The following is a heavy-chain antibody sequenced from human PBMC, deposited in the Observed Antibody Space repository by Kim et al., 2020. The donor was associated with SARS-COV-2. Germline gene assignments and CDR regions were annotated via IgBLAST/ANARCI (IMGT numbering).Heavy chain of an antibody. J-gene: IGHJ4*01. V-gene: IGHV3-30*02. D-gene: IGHD2-15*01. Sequence: GGSLRLSCSASGFTFSNYGMHWVRQAPGKGLEWVAFVRYDGSNQYYSDSVKGRFTISRDNSKNTVYLQMNSLRAEDTAVYYCAKMPVADYYADYFDYWG. CDR3: AKMPVADYYADYFDY. CDR2: VRYDGSNQ. CDR1: GFTFSNYG.